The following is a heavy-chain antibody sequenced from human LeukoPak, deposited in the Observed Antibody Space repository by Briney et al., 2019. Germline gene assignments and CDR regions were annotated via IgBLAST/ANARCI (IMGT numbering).Heavy chain of an antibody. J-gene: IGHJ4*02. Sequence: NPSETLSLTCTVSGGSISSYYWSWIRQPPGKGLEWIGYIYYSGSTNYNPSLKSRVTISVDTSKNQFSLKLSSVTAADTAVYYCARHNPSSYSYGHLNRFDYWGQGTLVTVSS. D-gene: IGHD5-18*01. CDR3: ARHNPSSYSYGHLNRFDY. V-gene: IGHV4-59*08. CDR1: GGSISSYY. CDR2: IYYSGST.